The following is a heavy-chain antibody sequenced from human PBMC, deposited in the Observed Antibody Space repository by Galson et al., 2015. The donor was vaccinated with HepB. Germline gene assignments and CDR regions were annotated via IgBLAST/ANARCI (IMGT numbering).Heavy chain of an antibody. D-gene: IGHD1-26*01. V-gene: IGHV1-24*01. Sequence: SCKVSGYTLTELSMHWVRQAPGKGLEWMGGFDPEDGETIYAQKFQGRVTMTEDTSTDTAYMELSSLRSEDTAVYYCATRTLKQLGGSFDYWGQGTLVTVSS. CDR3: ATRTLKQLGGSFDY. CDR1: GYTLTELS. CDR2: FDPEDGET. J-gene: IGHJ4*02.